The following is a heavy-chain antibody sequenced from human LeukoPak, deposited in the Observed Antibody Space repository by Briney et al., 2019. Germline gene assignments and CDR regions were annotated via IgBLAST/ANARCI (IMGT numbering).Heavy chain of an antibody. CDR2: MNPNSGNT. CDR1: GYTFTSYD. V-gene: IGHV1-8*01. D-gene: IGHD3-16*01. CDR3: ARPNRMGNDAFDI. Sequence: APVKVSCKASGYTFTSYDINWVRQATGQGLEWMGWMNPNSGNTGYAQKFQGRVTMTRNTSISTAYMELSSLRSEDTAVYYCARPNRMGNDAFDIWGQGTMVTVSS. J-gene: IGHJ3*02.